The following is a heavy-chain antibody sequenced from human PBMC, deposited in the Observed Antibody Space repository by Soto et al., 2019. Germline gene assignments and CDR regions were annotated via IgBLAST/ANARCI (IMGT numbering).Heavy chain of an antibody. V-gene: IGHV1-18*03. CDR1: GYTFTNFG. Sequence: ASVKVSCKTAGYTFTNFGLSWVRQAPGQGLEWMGWISAYNGNTNYAQNFQGRVTMTTDTSTSTAYMELRGPRSNEMAVYSCPGGRPPIDHWG. CDR3: PGGRPPIDH. D-gene: IGHD6-6*01. CDR2: ISAYNGNT. J-gene: IGHJ4*01.